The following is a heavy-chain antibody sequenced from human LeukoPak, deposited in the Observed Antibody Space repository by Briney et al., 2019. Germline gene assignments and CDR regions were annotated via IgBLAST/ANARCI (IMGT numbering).Heavy chain of an antibody. Sequence: PGGSLRLSCAAPGFTFSSFWMHWVRQVPGKGLVWVSRINGDGSTTSYADSVQGRFTISRDNAKNTLYLQMNSLRAEDTAVYYCARAGVPWELAGYWGQGTLGTVSS. J-gene: IGHJ4*02. V-gene: IGHV3-74*01. CDR1: GFTFSSFW. D-gene: IGHD1-26*01. CDR3: ARAGVPWELAGY. CDR2: INGDGSTT.